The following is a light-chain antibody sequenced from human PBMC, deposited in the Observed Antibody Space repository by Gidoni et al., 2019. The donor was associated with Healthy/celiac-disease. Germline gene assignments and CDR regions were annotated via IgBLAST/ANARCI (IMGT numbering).Light chain of an antibody. CDR1: QSVSSY. CDR3: QQRSDWPPT. CDR2: DAS. Sequence: ENVLTQSPAPLSLSPGERATLSCRPSQSVSSYLTWYQQKPGQAPRLLIYDASNRSTGIPARFSGSGSGTDFTLTISSLAPEDFAFYYCQQRSDWPPTFGQGTKVEIK. V-gene: IGKV3-11*01. J-gene: IGKJ1*01.